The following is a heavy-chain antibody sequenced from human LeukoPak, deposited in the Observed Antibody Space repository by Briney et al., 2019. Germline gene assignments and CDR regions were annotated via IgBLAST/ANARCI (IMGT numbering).Heavy chain of an antibody. D-gene: IGHD6-19*01. CDR3: AKAHGYSSGWHGY. V-gene: IGHV3-23*01. CDR1: VFTFSSYA. CDR2: ISGSGGST. Sequence: GGSLRLSCAASVFTFSSYAMTWVRKAPVKGLELVSGISGSGGSTYYADSVKGRFSISRHNSRNTLYLQMNSLRAEDTAVYYCAKAHGYSSGWHGYWGQGTLVTVSS. J-gene: IGHJ4*02.